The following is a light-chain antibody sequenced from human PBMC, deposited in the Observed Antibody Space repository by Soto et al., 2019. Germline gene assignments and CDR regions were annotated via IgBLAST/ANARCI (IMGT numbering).Light chain of an antibody. CDR2: DVS. V-gene: IGLV2-14*01. J-gene: IGLJ1*01. Sequence: QSVLTQPASVSGSPGQSITISCTGTSSDVGGYNYVSWHQQHPGKVPKLMIYDVSYRPSGVSNRFSGSKSGNTASLTISGLQAEDEADYYCRSYTSISIYVFGAGTKVTV. CDR1: SSDVGGYNY. CDR3: RSYTSISIYV.